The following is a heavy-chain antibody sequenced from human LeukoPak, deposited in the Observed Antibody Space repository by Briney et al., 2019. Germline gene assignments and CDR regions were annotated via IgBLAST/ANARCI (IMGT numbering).Heavy chain of an antibody. Sequence: GGSLRLSCAASGFTFSSYSMNWVRQAPGKGLEWVSYISSSSSTIYYADSVKGRFTISRDNAKNSLYLQMNSLRAEDTAVYYCASTVTTQGGPWGQGTLVTVSS. CDR3: ASTVTTQGGP. D-gene: IGHD4-17*01. J-gene: IGHJ5*02. V-gene: IGHV3-48*04. CDR1: GFTFSSYS. CDR2: ISSSSSTI.